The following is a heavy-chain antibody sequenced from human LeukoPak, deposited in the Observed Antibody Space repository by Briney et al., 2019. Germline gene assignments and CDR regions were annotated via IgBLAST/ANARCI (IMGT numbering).Heavy chain of an antibody. CDR1: GFTFSGYT. V-gene: IGHV3-21*06. D-gene: IGHD4-23*01. CDR3: ARDPDYGDSSEVPCY. J-gene: IGHJ4*02. CDR2: ISSSSSHI. Sequence: PGGSLRLSCAPSGFTFSGYTMNWDRQAPGRGLEWVASISSSSSHIIYADSAKGRFTISRDNAKNLLFLQMNTLRAEDTAVYYCARDPDYGDSSEVPCYWGQGTLVTVSS.